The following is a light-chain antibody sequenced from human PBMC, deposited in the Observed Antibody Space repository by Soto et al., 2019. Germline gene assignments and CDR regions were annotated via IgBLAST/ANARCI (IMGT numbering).Light chain of an antibody. Sequence: EIVLTQSPATLSLSPGEGATLSCRAGQSVSSSVAWYQQKPGQAPRLLIYDASNRATGIPVRFSGSGSGTDFTLTISSLEPEDFAVYYCQQRSDWVTLGGGTKVEL. CDR1: QSVSSS. CDR2: DAS. CDR3: QQRSDWVT. J-gene: IGKJ4*01. V-gene: IGKV3-11*01.